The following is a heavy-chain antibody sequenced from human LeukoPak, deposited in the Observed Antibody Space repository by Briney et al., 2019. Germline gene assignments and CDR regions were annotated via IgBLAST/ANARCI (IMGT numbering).Heavy chain of an antibody. CDR2: IYHSGST. V-gene: IGHV4-4*02. J-gene: IGHJ4*02. CDR1: GGSISSSNW. CDR3: ARNYYDSSGYIPLPGY. D-gene: IGHD3-22*01. Sequence: SGTLSLTCAVSGGSISSSNWWSWVRQPPGKGLEWIGEIYHSGSTNYNPSLKSRVTISVDTSKNQFSLKLSSVTAADTAVYYCARNYYDSSGYIPLPGYWGQGTLVTVSS.